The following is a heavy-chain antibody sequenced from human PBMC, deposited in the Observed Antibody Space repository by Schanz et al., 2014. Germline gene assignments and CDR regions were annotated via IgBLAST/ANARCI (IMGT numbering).Heavy chain of an antibody. CDR2: ISSSSIYT. V-gene: IGHV3-11*05. D-gene: IGHD7-27*01. J-gene: IGHJ3*02. Sequence: VQLVESGGGLVQPGGSLRLSCVVSGFTFSDYYMSWIRQAPGKGLEWVSYISSSSIYTNYADSVKGRFTISRDNAKNSLYLEMTSLRGEDTAVYYCARENLNWEAFDIWGQGTVVTVSS. CDR3: ARENLNWEAFDI. CDR1: GFTFSDYY.